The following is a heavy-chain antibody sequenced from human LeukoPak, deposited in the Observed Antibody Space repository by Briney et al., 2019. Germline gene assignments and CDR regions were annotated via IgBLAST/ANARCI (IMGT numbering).Heavy chain of an antibody. CDR3: AKCAIVVVVAATRCYFDY. Sequence: PGGSLRLSCAASGFTFSSYAMSWVRQAPGKGLEWVSAISGSGGSTYYADSVKGRFTIFRDNSKNTLYLQMNSLRAEDTAVYYCAKCAIVVVVAATRCYFDYWGQGTLVTVSS. D-gene: IGHD2-15*01. CDR2: ISGSGGST. V-gene: IGHV3-23*01. CDR1: GFTFSSYA. J-gene: IGHJ4*02.